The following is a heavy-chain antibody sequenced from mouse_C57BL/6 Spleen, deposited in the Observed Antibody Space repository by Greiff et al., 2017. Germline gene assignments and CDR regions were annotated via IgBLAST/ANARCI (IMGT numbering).Heavy chain of an antibody. D-gene: IGHD4-1*01. CDR2: IDPSDSET. V-gene: IGHV1-52*01. CDR1: GYTFTSYW. Sequence: QVQLQQPGAELVRPGSSVKLSCKASGYTFTSYWMHWVKQRPIQGLEWIGNIDPSDSETHYNQKFKDKATLTVDKSSSTAYMQLSSLTSEDAAVYYGARRGTGDAMDYWGQGTSVTVSS. CDR3: ARRGTGDAMDY. J-gene: IGHJ4*01.